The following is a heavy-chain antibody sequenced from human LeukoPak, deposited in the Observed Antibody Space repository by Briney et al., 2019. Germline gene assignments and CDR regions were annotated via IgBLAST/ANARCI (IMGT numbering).Heavy chain of an antibody. D-gene: IGHD3-9*01. CDR2: ISSTSSHI. CDR1: GFTFSSQT. CDR3: ARESRGYDILTGKYHRGYYSYYMDV. Sequence: GSLRLSCVASGFTFSSQTMNWVRQAPGKGLEWVSSISSTSSHIYYADSVKGRFTISRDNAKNSLYLQMNSLRAEDTAVYYCARESRGYDILTGKYHRGYYSYYMDVWGKGTTVTVSS. V-gene: IGHV3-21*01. J-gene: IGHJ6*03.